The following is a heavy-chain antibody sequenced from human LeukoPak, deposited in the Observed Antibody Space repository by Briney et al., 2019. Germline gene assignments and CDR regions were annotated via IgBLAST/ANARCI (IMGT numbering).Heavy chain of an antibody. D-gene: IGHD1-1*01. V-gene: IGHV3-30-3*01. CDR3: ARSWRGYYHYGMDV. CDR2: ISYDGSNK. J-gene: IGHJ6*02. CDR1: GFTFSSYA. Sequence: PGGSLRLSCAASGFTFSSYAMHWVRQAPGKGLEWVAVISYDGSNKYYADSVKGRFTISRDNSKNTLYLQMNSLRAEDTAVYYCARSWRGYYHYGMDVWGQGTTVTVSS.